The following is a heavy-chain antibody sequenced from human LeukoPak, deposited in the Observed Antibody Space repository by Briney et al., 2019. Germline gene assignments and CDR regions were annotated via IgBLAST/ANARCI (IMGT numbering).Heavy chain of an antibody. Sequence: PGGSLRLSCTASGFTSSSAWMSWVRQAPGKGLEWVGLIKSKADGETTHYAAPVKDRFTLSRDDSIRTLYLQMNNLKTEDTAVYYCAADIPSAIYPIDFWGQGALVTVST. J-gene: IGHJ4*02. CDR2: IKSKADGETT. CDR1: GFTSSSAW. V-gene: IGHV3-15*01. CDR3: AADIPSAIYPIDF. D-gene: IGHD2-21*01.